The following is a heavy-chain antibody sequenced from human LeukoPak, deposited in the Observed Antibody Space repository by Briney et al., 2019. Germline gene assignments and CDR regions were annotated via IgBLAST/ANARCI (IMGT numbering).Heavy chain of an antibody. V-gene: IGHV1-2*06. J-gene: IGHJ4*02. CDR2: INPNSGGT. CDR1: GYTFTGYY. D-gene: IGHD3-22*01. Sequence: ASVKVSCKASGYTFTGYYMHWVRQAPGQGLEWMGRINPNSGGTNYAQKFQGRVTMTTDTSTSTAYMELRSLRSDDTAVYYCARESEYYDSSGSDYWGQGTLVTVSS. CDR3: ARESEYYDSSGSDY.